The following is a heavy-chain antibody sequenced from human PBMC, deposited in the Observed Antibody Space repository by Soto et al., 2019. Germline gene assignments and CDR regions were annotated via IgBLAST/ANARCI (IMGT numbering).Heavy chain of an antibody. CDR2: IYLSGST. J-gene: IGHJ6*04. D-gene: IGHD3-10*01. V-gene: IGHV4-59*02. CDR1: GDSVSSYY. CDR3: GRGFPPYYSSGREV. Sequence: SETLSHTCSVSGDSVSSYYWSWIRQPPGKGLEWIGYIYLSGSTSYNPSLKSRVSISLHTSRNQFSLKLSSVTAADTAVYYCGRGFPPYYSSGREVGAKGPRVPVS.